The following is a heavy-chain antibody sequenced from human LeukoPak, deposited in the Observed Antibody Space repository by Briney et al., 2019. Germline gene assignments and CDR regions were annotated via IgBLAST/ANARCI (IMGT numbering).Heavy chain of an antibody. CDR1: GYTFTGYY. Sequence: GASVKVSCKASGYTFTGYYMHWVRQAPGQGLEWMGWINPNNGDTNYAQKFQGRVTMTRDTSISTAYLELRSDDTAVYYCARGRPIATSSTVFFDYWGQGTLVTVSS. J-gene: IGHJ4*02. D-gene: IGHD2/OR15-2a*01. V-gene: IGHV1-2*02. CDR2: INPNNGDT. CDR3: ARGRPIATSSTVFFDY.